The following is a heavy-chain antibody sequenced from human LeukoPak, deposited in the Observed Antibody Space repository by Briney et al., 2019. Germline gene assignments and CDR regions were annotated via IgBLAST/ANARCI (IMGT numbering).Heavy chain of an antibody. D-gene: IGHD3-22*01. J-gene: IGHJ6*02. CDR2: IYYSGST. V-gene: IGHV4-31*03. CDR3: ARDRVYDSSAPASDYYGMDV. Sequence: PSQTLSLTCTVSGGSISSGGYYWSWIRQHPGKGLERIGYIYYSGSTYYNPSLKSRVTISVDTSKNQFSLKLSSVTAADTAVYYCARDRVYDSSAPASDYYGMDVWGQGTTVTVSS. CDR1: GGSISSGGYY.